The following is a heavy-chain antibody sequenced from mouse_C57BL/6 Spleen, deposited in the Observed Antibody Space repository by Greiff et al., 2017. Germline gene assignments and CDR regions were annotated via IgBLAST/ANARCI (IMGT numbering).Heavy chain of an antibody. Sequence: QVQLQQPGAELVMPGASVKLSCKASGYTFTSYWMHWVKQRPGQGLEWIGEIDPSDSYTNYNQKFKGKYTLTVDKSSSTAYMQLSSLTSEDSAVYYCARHYYGSSYDYWGQGTTLTVSS. CDR3: ARHYYGSSYDY. V-gene: IGHV1-69*01. CDR2: IDPSDSYT. CDR1: GYTFTSYW. J-gene: IGHJ2*01. D-gene: IGHD1-1*01.